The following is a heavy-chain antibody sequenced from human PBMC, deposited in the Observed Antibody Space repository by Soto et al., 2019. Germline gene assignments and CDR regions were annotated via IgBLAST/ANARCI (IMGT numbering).Heavy chain of an antibody. Sequence: QVQLVQSGAEVKKPGSSVKVSCKASGGTFSSYAISWVRQAPGQGLEWMGGIIPIFDTADYAQKFQGRVTITADESTNTAYMDLSSLRSEDTAVYYCAGHSSGVPGYYYGMDVWGQGTTVIVSS. CDR3: AGHSSGVPGYYYGMDV. V-gene: IGHV1-69*12. D-gene: IGHD3-22*01. CDR1: GGTFSSYA. CDR2: IIPIFDTA. J-gene: IGHJ6*02.